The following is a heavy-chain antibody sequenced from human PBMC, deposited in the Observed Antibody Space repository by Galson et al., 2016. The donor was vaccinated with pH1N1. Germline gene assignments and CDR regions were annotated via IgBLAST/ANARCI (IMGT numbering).Heavy chain of an antibody. J-gene: IGHJ4*02. CDR3: AYRRRGSGTPGGYDY. D-gene: IGHD3-10*01. CDR2: FYWDGDQ. V-gene: IGHV2-5*02. Sequence: ALVQPTQTLTLTCTFSGFSLTNSGVAVGWIRQPPGKALEWLALFYWDGDQRSSPSLKSRLTITKDTTKNQVVLTMTNGDPVDTGTYYWAYRRRGSGTPGGYDYWGQGTLVTVPS. CDR1: GFSLTNSGVA.